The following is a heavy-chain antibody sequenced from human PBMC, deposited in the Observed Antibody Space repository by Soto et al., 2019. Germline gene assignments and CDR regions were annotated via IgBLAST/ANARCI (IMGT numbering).Heavy chain of an antibody. V-gene: IGHV3-23*01. CDR1: GFSFNNYA. CDR3: ARSDDKDILTGCYN. Sequence: DVQLLESVGGLIQPGGSLRLSCAASGFSFNNYAMAWVRQAPGKALEWVSSIGHSGYSINYGDSVKGRFTISRDNSNNILFLEMTGLRAEDTAVYYCARSDDKDILTGCYNWGQGALVTVSS. J-gene: IGHJ4*02. CDR2: IGHSGYSI. D-gene: IGHD3-9*01.